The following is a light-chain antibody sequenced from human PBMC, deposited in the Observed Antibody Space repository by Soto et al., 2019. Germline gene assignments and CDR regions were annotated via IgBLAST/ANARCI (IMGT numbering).Light chain of an antibody. V-gene: IGKV4-1*01. CDR2: WAS. Sequence: IVMTQSPDSLAVSLGERATINCKSSQSILYSSNNKNYLAWYQQKPGQPPKLLIYWASTREAGVPDRFSGSGSGTDFTLTISSLQAEDVAVYYCQQYLSMYTFGQGTKLEIK. J-gene: IGKJ2*01. CDR3: QQYLSMYT. CDR1: QSILYSSNNKNY.